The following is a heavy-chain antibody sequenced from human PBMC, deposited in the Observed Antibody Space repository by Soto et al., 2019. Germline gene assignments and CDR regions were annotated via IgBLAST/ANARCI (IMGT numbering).Heavy chain of an antibody. J-gene: IGHJ6*01. D-gene: IGHD2-21*01. CDR2: ITPIFGTA. CDR3: ARGDDFHYYYGVDV. CDR1: GGAFNNHA. Sequence: SVKVSCKASGGAFNNHAISGVRQVPGRGLEWIGGITPIFGTANYAQKFQGRVTIIADRFTTTGYMELRSLTSEDTAVYFCARGDDFHYYYGVDV. V-gene: IGHV1-69*06.